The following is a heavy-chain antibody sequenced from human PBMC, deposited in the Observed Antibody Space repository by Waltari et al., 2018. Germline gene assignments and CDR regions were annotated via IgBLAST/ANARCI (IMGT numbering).Heavy chain of an antibody. V-gene: IGHV3-15*01. D-gene: IGHD2-15*01. Sequence: EVQLVESGGGLVKPGGSLRLSCAASGFTFSNAWVNWVRQAPGKGREWVDRMKIKAHGETTDYAAPVRGRFTISRDDSKNTLYLQMNSLKTEDAAVYYCTTGSVEGYWGQGTLVTVSS. J-gene: IGHJ4*02. CDR2: MKIKAHGETT. CDR1: GFTFSNAW. CDR3: TTGSVEGY.